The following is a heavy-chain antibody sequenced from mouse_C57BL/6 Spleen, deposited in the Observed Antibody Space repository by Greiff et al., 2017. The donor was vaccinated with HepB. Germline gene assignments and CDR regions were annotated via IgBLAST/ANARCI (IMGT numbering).Heavy chain of an antibody. J-gene: IGHJ2*01. CDR3: AREAHYYGSSHYYFDY. Sequence: VKLVESDAELVKPGASVKISCKVSGYTFTDHTIHWMKQRPEQGLEWIGYIYPRDGSTKYNEKFKGKATLTADKSSSTAYMQLNSLTSEDSAVYFCAREAHYYGSSHYYFDYWGQGTTLTVSS. D-gene: IGHD1-1*01. CDR2: IYPRDGST. V-gene: IGHV1-78*01. CDR1: GYTFTDHT.